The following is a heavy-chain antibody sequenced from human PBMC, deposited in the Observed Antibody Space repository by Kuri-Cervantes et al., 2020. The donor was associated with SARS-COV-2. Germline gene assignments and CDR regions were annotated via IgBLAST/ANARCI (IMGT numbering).Heavy chain of an antibody. D-gene: IGHD3-10*01. J-gene: IGHJ6*02. Sequence: LSLTCAASGFTFDDYGMSWFRQAPGKGLEWVGFIRSKAYGGTTEYAASVRGRFTISRDDSKSIAYLQMNSLKTEDTAVYYCTRDIYYALLGYYYGMDVWGQGTTVTVSS. CDR3: TRDIYYALLGYYYGMDV. CDR1: GFTFDDYG. V-gene: IGHV3-49*03. CDR2: IRSKAYGGTT.